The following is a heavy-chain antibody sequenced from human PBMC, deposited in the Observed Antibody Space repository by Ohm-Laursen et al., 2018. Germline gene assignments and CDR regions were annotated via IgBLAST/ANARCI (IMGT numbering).Heavy chain of an antibody. CDR1: GYTFTSYD. D-gene: IGHD3-3*01. CDR2: MNPNSGNT. Sequence: ASVTVSCNASGYTFTSYDINWVRQATGQGLEWMGWMNPNSGNTGYAQKFQGRVTMTRNTSISTAYMELSSLRSEDTAVYYCARVVTYYDFWSGQYNWFDPWGQGTLVTVSS. J-gene: IGHJ5*02. CDR3: ARVVTYYDFWSGQYNWFDP. V-gene: IGHV1-8*01.